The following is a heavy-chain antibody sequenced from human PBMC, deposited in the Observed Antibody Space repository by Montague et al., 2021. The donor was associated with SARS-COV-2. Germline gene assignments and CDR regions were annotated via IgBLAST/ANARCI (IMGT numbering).Heavy chain of an antibody. CDR2: INHSANT. CDR1: GGSLSGYY. D-gene: IGHD3-22*01. CDR3: AHRIARHYDTSAYLWCPFDF. Sequence: SETLSLTCAVYGGSLSGYYWSWIRQPPEKGLEWIGEINHSANTKYNPSLKSPVTISIDTSKNQFSLKMTSVTAVDTATYYCAHRIARHYDTSAYLWCPFDFWGQGTLVTVSS. V-gene: IGHV4-34*01. J-gene: IGHJ4*02.